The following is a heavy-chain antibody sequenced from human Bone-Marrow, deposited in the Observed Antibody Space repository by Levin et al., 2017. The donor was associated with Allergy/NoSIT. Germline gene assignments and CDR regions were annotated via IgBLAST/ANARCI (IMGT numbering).Heavy chain of an antibody. V-gene: IGHV1-69*10. Sequence: SVKVSCKASGGTFHTDVISWVRQAPGQGLGWVGGIVPALGSSNSAQKFQNRVTISADDSGNTVYMELNSLRSDDTAMYFCARSLRSSWFDTWGQGTLVTVSS. CDR3: ARSLRSSWFDT. CDR2: IVPALGSS. D-gene: IGHD2-2*01. CDR1: GGTFHTDV. J-gene: IGHJ5*02.